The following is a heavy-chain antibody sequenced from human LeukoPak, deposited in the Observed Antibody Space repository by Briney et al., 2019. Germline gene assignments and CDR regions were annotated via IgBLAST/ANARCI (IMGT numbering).Heavy chain of an antibody. D-gene: IGHD3-22*01. CDR2: VSYSGTT. CDR1: GGSISSFY. Sequence: PSETLSLACTVSGGSISSFYWGWIRQPPGKGLEWIGCVSYSGTTNYNPSLRSRVTLSVDTSKSHFSLKLSSVTAADTAVYYCARHRDSSALEAFDIWGQGTLVTVSS. V-gene: IGHV4-59*08. CDR3: ARHRDSSALEAFDI. J-gene: IGHJ3*02.